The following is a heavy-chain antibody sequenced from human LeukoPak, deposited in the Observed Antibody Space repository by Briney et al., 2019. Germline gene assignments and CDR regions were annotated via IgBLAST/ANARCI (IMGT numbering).Heavy chain of an antibody. J-gene: IGHJ4*02. CDR2: MYYSGST. D-gene: IGHD3-22*01. V-gene: IGHV4-31*03. CDR1: GGTISSGGYY. Sequence: SETLSLTCTVSGGTISSGGYYWSWIRQHPGKGLEWIAYMYYSGSTEYNPSLKSRVTISVDTSNNQFSLKLSSVTAADTAVYYCARVPHDISGYGYFDYWGQGTLVTVSS. CDR3: ARVPHDISGYGYFDY.